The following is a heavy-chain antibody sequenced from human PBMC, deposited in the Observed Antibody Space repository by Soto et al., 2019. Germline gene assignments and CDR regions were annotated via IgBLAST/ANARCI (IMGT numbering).Heavy chain of an antibody. CDR2: IYYSGST. CDR1: GGSISSGGYY. J-gene: IGHJ4*02. CDR3: ARGHEDYYDSSGYPSTYYFDY. Sequence: TSETLSLTCTVSGGSISSGGYYWSWIRQHPGKGLEWIGYIYYSGSTYYNPSLKSRVTISVDTSKNQFSLKLSSVTAADTAVYYCARGHEDYYDSSGYPSTYYFDYWGQGTLVTVSS. D-gene: IGHD3-22*01. V-gene: IGHV4-31*03.